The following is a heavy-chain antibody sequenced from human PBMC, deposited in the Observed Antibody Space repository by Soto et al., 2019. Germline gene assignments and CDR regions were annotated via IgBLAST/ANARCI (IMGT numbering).Heavy chain of an antibody. Sequence: ASVKVSCKASGGTFSSYTISWVRQAPGQGLEWMGRIIPILGIANYAQKFQGRVTITADKSTSTAYMELSSLRSEDTAVYYCARAEELGHGFDPWGQGTLVTVSS. CDR2: IIPILGIA. D-gene: IGHD7-27*01. J-gene: IGHJ5*02. CDR3: ARAEELGHGFDP. V-gene: IGHV1-69*02. CDR1: GGTFSSYT.